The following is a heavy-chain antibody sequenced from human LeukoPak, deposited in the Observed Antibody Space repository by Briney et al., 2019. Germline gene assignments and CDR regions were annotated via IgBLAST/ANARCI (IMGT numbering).Heavy chain of an antibody. D-gene: IGHD3-10*01. V-gene: IGHV4-4*07. CDR1: GGSASNFY. CDR3: ARDDFYGSGRKSGIFDY. CDR2: IYHDGNT. J-gene: IGHJ4*02. Sequence: SETLSLTCAVSGGSASNFYWSWLRQPAGKGLEWIGLIYHDGNTNYNPSLQGRLTMSRDTSKNHVSLRLTSVTAADTALYYCARDDFYGSGRKSGIFDYWGQGILVIVSS.